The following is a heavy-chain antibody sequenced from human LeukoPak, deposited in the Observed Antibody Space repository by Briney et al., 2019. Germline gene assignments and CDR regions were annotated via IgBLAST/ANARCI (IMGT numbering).Heavy chain of an antibody. CDR2: IIPILGTA. CDR1: GGTFSSYA. J-gene: IGHJ4*02. Sequence: SVKVSCKASGGTFSSYAISWVRQAPGQGLEWMGGIIPILGTANYAQKFQGRVTITADKSTSTAYMELSSLRSEDTAVYYCARRGIQLWLDYFDYWGQGTLVTVSS. D-gene: IGHD5-18*01. CDR3: ARRGIQLWLDYFDY. V-gene: IGHV1-69*10.